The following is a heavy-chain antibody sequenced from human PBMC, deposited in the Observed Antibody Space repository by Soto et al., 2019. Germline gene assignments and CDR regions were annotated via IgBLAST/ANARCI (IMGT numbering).Heavy chain of an antibody. D-gene: IGHD3-22*01. V-gene: IGHV3-23*01. CDR3: AQGWGCYAHCGCYYPYQDGFDI. CDR1: GFTFSSYA. Sequence: GFLRLSCAASGFTFSSYAMSWVRHAPGKGLEWVSAISGSGGSTYYADSVKGRFTISRDNSKNTLYLQMNSLRAEDTAVYYCAQGWGCYAHCGCYYPYQDGFDIWG. CDR2: ISGSGGST. J-gene: IGHJ3*02.